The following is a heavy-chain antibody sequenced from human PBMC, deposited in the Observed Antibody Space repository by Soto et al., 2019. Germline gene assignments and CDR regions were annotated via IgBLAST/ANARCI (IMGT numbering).Heavy chain of an antibody. V-gene: IGHV3-7*05. CDR1: GFTFSNYW. CDR3: ERSYQGGFDY. D-gene: IGHD1-26*01. J-gene: IGHJ4*02. CDR2: IKQDGSET. Sequence: EVQLVESGGGLVQPGGSLRLSCAASGFTFSNYWMSWVRQAPGKGLEWVASIKQDGSETYYVDSVKGRFTISRDNAXNSLFLQMNSXRAEDTXVXXCERSYQGGFDYWGRGNLVIVSS.